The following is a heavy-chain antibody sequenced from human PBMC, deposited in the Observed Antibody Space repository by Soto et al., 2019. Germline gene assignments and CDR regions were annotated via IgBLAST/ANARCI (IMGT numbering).Heavy chain of an antibody. D-gene: IGHD3-10*01. J-gene: IGHJ3*02. CDR2: INPSGGST. CDR1: GYTFTSYY. Sequence: ASVKVSCKASGYTFTSYYMHWVRQAPGQGLEWMGIINPSGGSTSYAQKYQGRVTMTRDTSTSTVNMQLSSLRCEGTAVYFCASDAREGYHGSGIHDFDIWGQGTMVTVSS. V-gene: IGHV1-46*01. CDR3: ASDAREGYHGSGIHDFDI.